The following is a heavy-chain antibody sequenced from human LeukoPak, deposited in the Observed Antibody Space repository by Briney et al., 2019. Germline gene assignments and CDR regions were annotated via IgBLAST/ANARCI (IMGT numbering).Heavy chain of an antibody. Sequence: SETLSLTCSVSGGAISYSSYYWSWIRQHPGKGLEWIGYIYYSGNTYYNPSLKSRVTISVDTSKNQFSLKMSSVTAADTAVYYCAGRDYDSGGQYGPDNWFDPWGQGIQVTVPP. J-gene: IGHJ5*02. V-gene: IGHV4-31*03. CDR1: GGAISYSSYY. D-gene: IGHD3-22*01. CDR3: AGRDYDSGGQYGPDNWFDP. CDR2: IYYSGNT.